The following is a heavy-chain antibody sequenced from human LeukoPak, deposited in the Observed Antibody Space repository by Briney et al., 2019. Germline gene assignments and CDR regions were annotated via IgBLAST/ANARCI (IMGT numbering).Heavy chain of an antibody. D-gene: IGHD1-26*01. CDR2: IYDSGST. J-gene: IGHJ4*02. CDR3: ERRYRLYYFDY. V-gene: IGHV4-31*03. CDR1: GGSVTSGGYY. Sequence: SETLSLTCTVSGGSVTSGGYYWTWLRQHPGKGLEWIVYIYDSGSTYYNPSLKSRVTISVDRSKNQFSLTLTSVTAAATAVYCCERRYRLYYFDYWGQGTLVTVSS.